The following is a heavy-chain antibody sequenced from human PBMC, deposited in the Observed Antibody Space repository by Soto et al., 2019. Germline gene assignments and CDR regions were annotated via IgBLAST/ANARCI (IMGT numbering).Heavy chain of an antibody. CDR1: GFTFSSYG. V-gene: IGHV3-30*18. D-gene: IGHD3-9*01. Sequence: QVQLVESGGGVVQPGRSLRLSCAASGFTFSSYGMHWVRQAPGKGLEWVAVISYDGSNKYYADSVKGRFTISRDNSKNTLYLQMNSLRAEDTAVYYCAKGRNYYAILTGYYSYYFDYWGQGTLVTVSS. CDR2: ISYDGSNK. CDR3: AKGRNYYAILTGYYSYYFDY. J-gene: IGHJ4*02.